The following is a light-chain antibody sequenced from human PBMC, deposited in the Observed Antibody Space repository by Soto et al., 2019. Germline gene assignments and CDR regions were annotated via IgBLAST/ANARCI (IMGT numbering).Light chain of an antibody. CDR3: QSSDSSLSGWV. J-gene: IGLJ3*02. CDR1: SSKIGAGYD. CDR2: GGS. V-gene: IGLV1-40*01. Sequence: QSVLTQPPSVSGAPGQRVTISCTGTSSKIGAGYDVHWYQQLPGTAPKLLIYGGSHRPSGVPDRFSASKSGTSASLAITGLQAEDEADYYCQSSDSSLSGWVFGGGTHLTVL.